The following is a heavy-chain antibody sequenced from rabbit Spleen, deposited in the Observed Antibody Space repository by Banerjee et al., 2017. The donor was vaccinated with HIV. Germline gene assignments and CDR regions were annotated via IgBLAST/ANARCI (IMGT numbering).Heavy chain of an antibody. CDR1: GFSLSNIYY. V-gene: IGHV1S40*01. CDR2: IYIGDGNT. CDR3: ARDGIGTSYIFFNL. Sequence: QSLEESGGDLVKPGASLTLTCTASGFSLSNIYYMCWVRQAPGKGLEWIACIYIGDGNTYYASWAKGRFTISKTSSTTVTLQMTSLTAADTATYFCARDGIGTSYIFFNLWGPGTLVTVS. J-gene: IGHJ4*01. D-gene: IGHD8-1*01.